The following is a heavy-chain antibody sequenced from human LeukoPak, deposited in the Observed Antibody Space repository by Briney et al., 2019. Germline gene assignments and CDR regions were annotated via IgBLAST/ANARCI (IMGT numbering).Heavy chain of an antibody. CDR2: IYPGDSDT. J-gene: IGHJ4*02. CDR1: GYSFTSYW. V-gene: IGHV5-51*01. Sequence: GESLKISCKGSGYSFTSYWIGWVRQMPGKGLEWMGIIYPGDSDTRYSPSFQGQVTISADKSISTAYLQWSSLKASDTAMYYCARQMEGTMVRGANFDYWGQGTLVTVSS. CDR3: ARQMEGTMVRGANFDY. D-gene: IGHD3-10*01.